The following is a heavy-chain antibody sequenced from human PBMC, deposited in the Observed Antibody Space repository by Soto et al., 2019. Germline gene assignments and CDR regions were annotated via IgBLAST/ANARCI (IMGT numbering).Heavy chain of an antibody. CDR2: INPNSGGT. CDR1: GYTFTGYY. D-gene: IGHD6-19*01. CDR3: ASAAVTGTAGLDF. J-gene: IGHJ4*02. V-gene: IGHV1-2*02. Sequence: ASVKVSCKASGYTFTGYYMHWVRQAPGQGLEWMGWINPNSGGTNYAQKFQGRVTMTRDTSISTAYMELSRLRPDDTAVYYCASAAVTGTAGLDFWGQGTQVTVSS.